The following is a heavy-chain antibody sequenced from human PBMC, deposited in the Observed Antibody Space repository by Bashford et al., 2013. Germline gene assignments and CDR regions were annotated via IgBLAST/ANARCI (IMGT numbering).Heavy chain of an antibody. V-gene: IGHV1-8*01. CDR2: MNPNSGNT. J-gene: IGHJ6*02. Sequence: ASVKVSCKASGYTFTSYDINWVRQATGQGLEWMGWMNPNSGNTGYAQKFQGRVTMTRNTSISTAYMELSSLRSEDTAVYYCAGRGYSYGWPEYYYYGMDVWGQGTTVTVSS. CDR1: GYTFTSYD. CDR3: AGRGYSYGWPEYYYYGMDV. D-gene: IGHD5-18*01.